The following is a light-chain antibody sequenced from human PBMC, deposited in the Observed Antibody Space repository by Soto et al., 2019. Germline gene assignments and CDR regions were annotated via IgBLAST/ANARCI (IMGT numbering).Light chain of an antibody. J-gene: IGKJ5*01. CDR2: GAS. Sequence: IVMTQSPVTLSVSPGERATLSCRASQNVLSNLAWYQQKPGQSPRLLIYGASARATGIPARFSGSGSGTEFTLTISSLQSEDFALYYCQQYNNWPITFGQGTRLEI. V-gene: IGKV3-15*01. CDR3: QQYNNWPIT. CDR1: QNVLSN.